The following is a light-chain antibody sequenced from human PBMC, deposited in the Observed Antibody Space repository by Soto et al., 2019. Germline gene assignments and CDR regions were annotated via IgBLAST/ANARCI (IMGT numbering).Light chain of an antibody. CDR1: QSLVYGDGNTY. V-gene: IGKV2-30*01. CDR2: QVS. Sequence: DVVMTQSPLSLPVTLGQPASISCRSSQSLVYGDGNTYLNWFHQRPGQSPRRLIYQVSNRDSGXPXRFXGSGSGTEFTLKISRVEAEDVGVYYCMQGTHWPPWTFGQGTKVEIK. J-gene: IGKJ1*01. CDR3: MQGTHWPPWT.